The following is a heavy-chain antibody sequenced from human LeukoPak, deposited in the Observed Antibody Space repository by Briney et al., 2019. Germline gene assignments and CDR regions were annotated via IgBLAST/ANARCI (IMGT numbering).Heavy chain of an antibody. D-gene: IGHD2-2*01. Sequence: GGSLRLSGTASRFAFDEHGMSWVRQVPGKGLEWVSGINWSGGSTGYADPLRGRFTISRDNAKNSLCLQMDSLRAEDTALYYCARAPITSPFYFDYWGQGTLVTVSS. CDR2: INWSGGST. V-gene: IGHV3-20*04. J-gene: IGHJ4*02. CDR3: ARAPITSPFYFDY. CDR1: RFAFDEHG.